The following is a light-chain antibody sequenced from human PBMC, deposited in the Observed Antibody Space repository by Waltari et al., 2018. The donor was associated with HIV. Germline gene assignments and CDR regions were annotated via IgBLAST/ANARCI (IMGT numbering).Light chain of an antibody. CDR1: FLGPKY. CDR2: QAT. Sequence: SNELTQPPSVSVSPGQPATVTCPGDFLGPKYVPWYQQKPGQTPVLVIYQATRRPSGITDRFSGSNSGDTASLIIRGTQAMDVALYYCQTGGSSAPVVFGGGTQLTVL. J-gene: IGLJ2*01. V-gene: IGLV3-1*01. CDR3: QTGGSSAPVV.